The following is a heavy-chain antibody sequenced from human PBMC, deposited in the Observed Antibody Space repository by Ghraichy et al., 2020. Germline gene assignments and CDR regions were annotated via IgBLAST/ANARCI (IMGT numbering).Heavy chain of an antibody. J-gene: IGHJ3*02. CDR3: AGDPGYCSGGGCFNDAFDT. CDR2: ITSTSSYI. Sequence: GSLRLSCAASGFTFSSYSMSWVRQAPGKGLEWVSSITSTSSYIYYADSMKGRFTISRDNAKNSLYLQMNSLRAEDTAVYYCAGDPGYCSGGGCFNDAFDTWGPGTMVTVSS. CDR1: GFTFSSYS. V-gene: IGHV3-21*01. D-gene: IGHD2-15*01.